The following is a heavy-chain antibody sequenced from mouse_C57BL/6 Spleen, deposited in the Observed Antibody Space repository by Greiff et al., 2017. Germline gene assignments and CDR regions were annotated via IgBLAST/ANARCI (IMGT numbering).Heavy chain of an antibody. J-gene: IGHJ3*01. CDR2: ISDGGSYT. D-gene: IGHD2-5*01. CDR3: AREDYSNSNRFAY. Sequence: EVMLVESGGGLVKPGGSLKLSCAASGFTFSSYAMSWVRQTPEKRLEWVATISDGGSYTYYPDNVKGRFTISRDNAKNNLYLQMSHLKSEDTAMXYCAREDYSNSNRFAYWGQGTLVTVSA. V-gene: IGHV5-4*01. CDR1: GFTFSSYA.